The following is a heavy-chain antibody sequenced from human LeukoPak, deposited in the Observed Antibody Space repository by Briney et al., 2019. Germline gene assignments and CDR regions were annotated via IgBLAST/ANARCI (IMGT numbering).Heavy chain of an antibody. CDR2: ISGSDSTT. J-gene: IGHJ4*02. Sequence: GGSLRLSCAASGFTVSSNYMSWVHQAPGKGLEWVSTISGSDSTTYYADSVKGRFTISRDNSKNTLYLQMSSLRAEDTAVYYCAKGHMASFDYWGQGTLVTVSS. V-gene: IGHV3-23*01. CDR1: GFTVSSNY. CDR3: AKGHMASFDY. D-gene: IGHD5-24*01.